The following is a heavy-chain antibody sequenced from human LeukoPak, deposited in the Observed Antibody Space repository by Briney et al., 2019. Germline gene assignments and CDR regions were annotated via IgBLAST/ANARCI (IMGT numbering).Heavy chain of an antibody. D-gene: IGHD3-22*01. V-gene: IGHV3-21*01. J-gene: IGHJ3*02. CDR3: AREGGNYYDSSGYYYGDAFDI. CDR1: GFTFSSYS. CDR2: ISSSSSYI. Sequence: GGSLRLSCAASGFTFSSYSMNWVRQAPGEGLEWVSSISSSSSYIYYADSVKGRFTISRDNAKNSLYLQMNSLRAEDTAVYYCAREGGNYYDSSGYYYGDAFDIWGQGTMVTVSS.